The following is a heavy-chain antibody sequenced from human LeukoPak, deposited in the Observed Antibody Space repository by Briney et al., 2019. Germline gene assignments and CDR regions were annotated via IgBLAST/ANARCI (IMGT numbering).Heavy chain of an antibody. CDR2: IYTSGST. V-gene: IGHV4-4*07. D-gene: IGHD3-3*01. Sequence: SETLSLTCTVSGGSISSYYWSWIRQPARKGLEWIGRIYTSGSTNYNPSLKSRVTMSVDTSKNQFSLKLSSVTAADTAVYYCARDNDFWSGHAFDIWGQGTMVTVSS. CDR1: GGSISSYY. CDR3: ARDNDFWSGHAFDI. J-gene: IGHJ3*02.